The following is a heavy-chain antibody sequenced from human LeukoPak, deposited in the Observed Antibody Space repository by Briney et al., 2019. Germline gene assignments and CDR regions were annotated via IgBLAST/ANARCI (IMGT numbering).Heavy chain of an antibody. D-gene: IGHD3-10*01. V-gene: IGHV5-51*01. CDR3: ARRADYYGSGTLGFDP. CDR2: IYPGDSDT. CDR1: GYSFTSYW. J-gene: IGHJ5*02. Sequence: GESLKISCKGSGYSFTSYWIGWVRQMPGKGLEWMGIIYPGDSDTRYSPSFQGQVTISADKSISTAYLQWSSLKASDTAMYYCARRADYYGSGTLGFDPRGQGTLVTVSS.